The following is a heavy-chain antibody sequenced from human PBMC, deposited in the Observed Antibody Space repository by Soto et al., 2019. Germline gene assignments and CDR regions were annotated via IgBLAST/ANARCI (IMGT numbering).Heavy chain of an antibody. Sequence: GGSLRLSCAASGFTFSSYAMHWVRQAPGKGLEWVAFISYDGGKKYHADSVKGRFTISRDNPKNTLYLEMNSLRAEDTAVYYCAKGMSTWYGDYWGQGTLVTVSS. J-gene: IGHJ4*02. CDR3: AKGMSTWYGDY. CDR1: GFTFSSYA. V-gene: IGHV3-30*18. CDR2: ISYDGGKK. D-gene: IGHD6-13*01.